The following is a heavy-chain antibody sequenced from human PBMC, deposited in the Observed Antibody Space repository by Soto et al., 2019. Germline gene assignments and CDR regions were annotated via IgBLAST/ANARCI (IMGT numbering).Heavy chain of an antibody. J-gene: IGHJ4*02. Sequence: QVHLVQSGAEVKKPGASVKVSCKGSGYAFTTYGITWVRQAPGQGLEWMGWISAHNGNTNYAQKLVGSVTVTRDTSTRTAYMELRSLRSDDTAVYYCARGRYGDYWGQGALVTVSS. CDR1: GYAFTTYG. D-gene: IGHD1-1*01. V-gene: IGHV1-18*01. CDR2: ISAHNGNT. CDR3: ARGRYGDY.